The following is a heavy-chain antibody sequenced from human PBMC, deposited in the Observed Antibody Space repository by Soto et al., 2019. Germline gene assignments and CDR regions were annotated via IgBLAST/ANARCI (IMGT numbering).Heavy chain of an antibody. Sequence: SQTLSLTCAISGDSVSSNSAAWNWIRQSPSRGLEWLGRTYYRSKWYNDYAVSVKSRITINPDTSKNQFSLQLNSVTPEDTAVNYWARGYLGVDDCVSLFLHDVRDDWGQGTMVIVSS. D-gene: IGHD3-16*01. CDR2: TYYRSKWYN. CDR3: ARGYLGVDDCVSLFLHDVRDD. CDR1: GDSVSSNSAA. V-gene: IGHV6-1*01. J-gene: IGHJ4*02.